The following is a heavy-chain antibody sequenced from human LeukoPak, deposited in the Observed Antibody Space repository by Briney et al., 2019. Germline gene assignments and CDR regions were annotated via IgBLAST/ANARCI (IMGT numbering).Heavy chain of an antibody. V-gene: IGHV1-2*02. J-gene: IGHJ4*02. CDR1: GYTFTSYA. D-gene: IGHD1-26*01. Sequence: ASVKVSCKASGYTFTSYAMNWVRQAPGQGLEWMGWINPNSGGTNYAQKFQGRVTMTRDTSISTAYMELSRLRSDDTAVYYCARVSLGGGSYDIDYWGQGTLVTVSS. CDR2: INPNSGGT. CDR3: ARVSLGGGSYDIDY.